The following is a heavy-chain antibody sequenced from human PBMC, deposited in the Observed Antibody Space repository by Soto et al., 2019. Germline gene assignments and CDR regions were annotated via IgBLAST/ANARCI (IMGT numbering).Heavy chain of an antibody. CDR1: GFSFNAYA. V-gene: IGHV3-9*01. Sequence: EEQLVESGGGLVQPGRSLRLSCAASGFSFNAYAMHWVRQAPGKGLEWLSGISYNSRSTAYAESVRGRFTISRDNAKNSLFLDMNSLRPDDTALYFRAKDLKVRAYFYFAMEVWGQGTTVIVSS. CDR3: AKDLKVRAYFYFAMEV. J-gene: IGHJ6*01. CDR2: ISYNSRST.